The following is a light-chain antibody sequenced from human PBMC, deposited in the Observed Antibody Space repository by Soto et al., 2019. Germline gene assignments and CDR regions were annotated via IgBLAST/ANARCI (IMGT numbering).Light chain of an antibody. Sequence: ATQMTQSPSSLSASVGDRVTITCRASQGIRNDLGWYQQKPGKAPRLLIYAASILHSGVPSRFSGSGSGTDFTLTISSLQPEDFATYYCLQDYTYPRPFGQGTKVEIK. CDR2: AAS. J-gene: IGKJ1*01. CDR3: LQDYTYPRP. V-gene: IGKV1-6*01. CDR1: QGIRND.